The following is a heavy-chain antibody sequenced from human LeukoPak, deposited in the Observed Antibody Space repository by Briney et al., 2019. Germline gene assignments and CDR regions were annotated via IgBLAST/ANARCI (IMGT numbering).Heavy chain of an antibody. D-gene: IGHD6-13*01. Sequence: SETLYLTCTVSGGSISSYYWSWIRQPPGKGLEWMGYIYYSGSTNYNPSLKSRVTISVDTSKNQFSLKLSSVTAADTAVYYCASVWAAAGDYWGQGTLVTVSS. CDR3: ASVWAAAGDY. CDR1: GGSISSYY. J-gene: IGHJ4*02. V-gene: IGHV4-59*01. CDR2: IYYSGST.